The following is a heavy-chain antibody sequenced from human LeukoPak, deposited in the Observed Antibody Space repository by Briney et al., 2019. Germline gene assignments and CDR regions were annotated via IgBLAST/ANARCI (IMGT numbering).Heavy chain of an antibody. J-gene: IGHJ4*02. CDR3: AKDRGRTWVQVAN. CDR1: GFTFSSDA. Sequence: GGSLRLSCIGAGFTFSSDAMGWVRQAPGKGLEWVSGISGSGGSTYYADSVKGRFTISRDNSKNTLYLQMNSLRVEDTAVYYCAKDRGRTWVQVANWGQGTLVTVSS. CDR2: ISGSGGST. D-gene: IGHD2-15*01. V-gene: IGHV3-23*01.